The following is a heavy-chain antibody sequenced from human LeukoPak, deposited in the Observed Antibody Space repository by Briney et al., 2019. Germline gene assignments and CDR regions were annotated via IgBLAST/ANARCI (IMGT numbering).Heavy chain of an antibody. CDR2: ISSSSSYI. CDR3: AKGASDIVVVTSIYYFDY. CDR1: GFTFSSYS. V-gene: IGHV3-21*01. J-gene: IGHJ4*02. Sequence: GGSLRLSCAASGFTFSSYSMNYVRQAPGEGLEWVSSISSSSSYIYYADSVKGRFTISRDNAKNSLYLQMNSLRAEDTAVYYCAKGASDIVVVTSIYYFDYWGQGTLVTVSS. D-gene: IGHD2-2*01.